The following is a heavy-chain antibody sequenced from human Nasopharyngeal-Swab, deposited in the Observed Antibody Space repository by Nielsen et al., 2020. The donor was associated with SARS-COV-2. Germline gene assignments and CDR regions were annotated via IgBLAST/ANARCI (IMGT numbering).Heavy chain of an antibody. D-gene: IGHD1-26*01. CDR1: GFTFSSYA. J-gene: IGHJ4*02. Sequence: GASLKISCAASGFTFSSYAMSWVRQAPGKGLEWVSAISGSGGSTYYADSVKGRFTISRDNSKNTLYLQMNSLRAEDTAVYYCARGSGSYKEILFDYWGQGTLVTVSS. CDR2: ISGSGGST. CDR3: ARGSGSYKEILFDY. V-gene: IGHV3-23*01.